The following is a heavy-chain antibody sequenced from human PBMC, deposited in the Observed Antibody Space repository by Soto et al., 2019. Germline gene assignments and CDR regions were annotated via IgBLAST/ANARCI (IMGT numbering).Heavy chain of an antibody. CDR3: ARDNLILPAHDFFYGSDV. Sequence: QPGGSLRLSCEVSGFIFSMYSMSWVRQTPGKGLEWVAKIPQDGVDGHYADAVKGRFTISRDNGKNSLYLQMNNLRAEDTAVYYCARDNLILPAHDFFYGSDVGGRGATVTVSS. CDR1: GFIFSMYS. D-gene: IGHD1-20*01. J-gene: IGHJ6*02. CDR2: IPQDGVDG. V-gene: IGHV3-7*03.